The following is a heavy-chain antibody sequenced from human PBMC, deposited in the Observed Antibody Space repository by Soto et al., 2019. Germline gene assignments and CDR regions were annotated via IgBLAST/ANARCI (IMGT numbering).Heavy chain of an antibody. V-gene: IGHV1-46*01. CDR1: GYAFTSFH. D-gene: IGHD6-13*01. CDR3: ARAGINWLDP. J-gene: IGHJ5*02. CDR2: INRSDGRT. Sequence: QVQLVQSGTEVKKPGASVKLSCKASGYAFTSFHMHWVRQAPGQGLEWMVLINRSDGRTEYAQKFQGRLNLTSGASTTTVYLVLNTLRSEDTAVYYCARAGINWLDPWGQVTPFSVSA.